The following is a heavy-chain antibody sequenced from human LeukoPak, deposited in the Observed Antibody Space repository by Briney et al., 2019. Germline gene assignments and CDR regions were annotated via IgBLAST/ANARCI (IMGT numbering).Heavy chain of an antibody. J-gene: IGHJ4*02. V-gene: IGHV3-23*01. Sequence: GWSLRLSCDASGFTFSNYAMSWVRQAPGKGLEWVSTIRGSGDSTFYADSVKGRLTISRDNSKNTLYLQMNSLRAEDTAVYYCAREELYYFDYRGQGTLVTVSS. CDR2: IRGSGDST. CDR1: GFTFSNYA. D-gene: IGHD1-7*01. CDR3: AREELYYFDY.